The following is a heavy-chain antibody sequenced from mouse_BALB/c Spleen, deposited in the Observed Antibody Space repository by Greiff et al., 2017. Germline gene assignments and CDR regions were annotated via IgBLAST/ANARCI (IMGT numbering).Heavy chain of an antibody. D-gene: IGHD2-4*01. V-gene: IGHV2-2*02. CDR2: IWSGGST. Sequence: VKLVESGPGLVQPSQCLSITCTVSGFSLTSYGVHWVRQSPGKGLEWLGVIWSGGSTDYNAAFISRLSISKDNSKSQVFFKMNSLQANDTAIYYCARRVTVITTAMDYWGQGTTVTVSS. CDR1: GFSLTSYG. CDR3: ARRVTVITTAMDY. J-gene: IGHJ4*01.